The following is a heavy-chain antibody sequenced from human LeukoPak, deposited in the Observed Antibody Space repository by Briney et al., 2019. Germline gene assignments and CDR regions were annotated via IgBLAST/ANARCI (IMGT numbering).Heavy chain of an antibody. D-gene: IGHD2-2*01. CDR1: GFTVSSYA. J-gene: IGHJ5*02. CDR2: ISGSGGST. CDR3: AKDLRIVVVPAARSYNWFDP. V-gene: IGHV3-23*01. Sequence: GGSLRLSCAASGFTVSSYAMSWVRQAPGKGLEWVSAISGSGGSTYYADSVKGRFTISRDNSKYTLYLQMNSLRAEDTAVYYCAKDLRIVVVPAARSYNWFDPWGQGTLVTVSS.